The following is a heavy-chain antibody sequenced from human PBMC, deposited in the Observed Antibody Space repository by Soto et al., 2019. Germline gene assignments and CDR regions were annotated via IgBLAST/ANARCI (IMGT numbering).Heavy chain of an antibody. CDR2: INAGNGNT. J-gene: IGHJ6*02. D-gene: IGHD1-1*01. CDR1: GYTFTSYA. V-gene: IGHV1-3*01. CDR3: AREFTIYGMDV. Sequence: QVQLVQSGAEVKKPGASVKVSCKASGYTFTSYAMHWVRQAPGQRLEWMGWINAGNGNTKYSQKFQGRVTITRDTSASTAYMELSSLRSEDTAVYSCAREFTIYGMDVWGQGTTVTVSS.